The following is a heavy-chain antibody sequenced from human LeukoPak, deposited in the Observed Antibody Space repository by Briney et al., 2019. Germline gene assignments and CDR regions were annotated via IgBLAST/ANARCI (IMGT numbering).Heavy chain of an antibody. CDR3: AGGGDCSSTSCPSDY. CDR1: GYTFTSYG. D-gene: IGHD2-2*01. J-gene: IGHJ4*02. V-gene: IGHV1-18*01. Sequence: ASVKVSCKASGYTFTSYGISWVRQAPGQGLEWMGWISAYNGNTNYAQKLQGRVTMTTDTSTSTAYMELRSLRSDDTAVYYCAGGGDCSSTSCPSDYWGQGTLVTVSS. CDR2: ISAYNGNT.